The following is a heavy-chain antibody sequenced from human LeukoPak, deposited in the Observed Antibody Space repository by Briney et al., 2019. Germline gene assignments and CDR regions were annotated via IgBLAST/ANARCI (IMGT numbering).Heavy chain of an antibody. CDR1: GGSITGYS. Sequence: SETLSLTCSVSGGSITGYSWGWIRQPPGKWLECIGYVFDSGTTNHNPSLKSRVTTSVDTSKNQFSLRLTSVTAADTAVYYCARRIQLWSYWHFDLWGRGTLVTVSS. CDR3: ARRIQLWSYWHFDL. D-gene: IGHD5-18*01. J-gene: IGHJ2*01. CDR2: VFDSGTT. V-gene: IGHV4-59*08.